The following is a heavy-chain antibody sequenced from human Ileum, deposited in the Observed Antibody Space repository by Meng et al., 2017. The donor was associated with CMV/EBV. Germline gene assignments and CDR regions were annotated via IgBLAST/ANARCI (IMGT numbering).Heavy chain of an antibody. V-gene: IGHV3-30*02. Sequence: FHFSSYGMHWVRQAPGKGLEWVAFIQYDGNNQYYVDSVKGRFTISRDNFKNTLYLQLNSLRADDTAIYYCAKDFNPYDSRGYFFGDWGQGTLVTVSS. D-gene: IGHD3-22*01. CDR2: IQYDGNNQ. CDR1: FHFSSYG. J-gene: IGHJ4*02. CDR3: AKDFNPYDSRGYFFGD.